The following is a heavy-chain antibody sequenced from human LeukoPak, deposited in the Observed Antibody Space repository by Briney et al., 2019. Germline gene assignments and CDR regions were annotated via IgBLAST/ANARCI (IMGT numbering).Heavy chain of an antibody. CDR3: ARVSSTSSDNGFYYYYYGMDV. J-gene: IGHJ6*02. CDR2: IYYSGST. CDR1: GGSISSSSYY. Sequence: PSETLSLTCTVSGGSISSSSYYWGWIRQPPGKGLEWIGSIYYSGSTYYNPSLKSRVTISVDTSKNQFSLKLSSVTAADTAVYYCARVSSTSSDNGFYYYYYGMDVWGQGTTVTVSS. D-gene: IGHD2-2*01. V-gene: IGHV4-39*01.